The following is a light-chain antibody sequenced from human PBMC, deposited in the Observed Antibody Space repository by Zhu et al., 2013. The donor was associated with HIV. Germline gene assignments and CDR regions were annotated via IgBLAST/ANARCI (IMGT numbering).Light chain of an antibody. CDR3: MQGTQLPWT. V-gene: IGKV2-24*01. Sequence: DIVMTQTPLSSLVTLGQPASISCRSSQSLVHSDGKTYLSWLQQRPGQPPRLLIYRASDRFSGVPDRFSGSGAGTHFTLNISRVEVEDVGLYYCMQGTQLPWTFGQGTKVEIK. J-gene: IGKJ1*01. CDR2: RAS. CDR1: QSLVHSDGKTY.